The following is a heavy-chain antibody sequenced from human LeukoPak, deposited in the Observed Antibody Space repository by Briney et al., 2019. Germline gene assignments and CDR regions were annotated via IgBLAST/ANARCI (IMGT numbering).Heavy chain of an antibody. CDR3: ARGTYSSSWSASELDY. V-gene: IGHV1-46*01. D-gene: IGHD6-13*01. CDR1: GYTFTSYY. CDR2: INPSDGST. Sequence: GASVKVSCKASGYTFTSYYMHWVRQAPGQGLEWMGVINPSDGSTSYAQKFQGRVTMTRDTSTSTVYMELSSLRSEDTAVYYCARGTYSSSWSASELDYWGQGTLVTVSS. J-gene: IGHJ4*02.